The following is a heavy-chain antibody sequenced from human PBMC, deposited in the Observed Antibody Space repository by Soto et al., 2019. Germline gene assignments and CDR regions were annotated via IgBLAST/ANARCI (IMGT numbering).Heavy chain of an antibody. D-gene: IGHD1-26*01. CDR3: TRALSGSYDS. J-gene: IGHJ5*01. V-gene: IGHV6-1*01. CDR2: TYYRSKWST. CDR1: GDSVSSKGAA. Sequence: SQTLSLTCAISGDSVSSKGAAWNWIRQSPSRGLEWLGRTYYRSKWSTDYAVSVKSRITINPDTSKNQFSLQLNSVTPEDTAVYYCTRALSGSYDSWGQGTLVTVSS.